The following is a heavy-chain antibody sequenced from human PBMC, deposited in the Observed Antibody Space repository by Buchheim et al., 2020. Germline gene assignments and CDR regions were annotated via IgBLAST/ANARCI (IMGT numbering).Heavy chain of an antibody. CDR3: AREYIVLVPAANRVYYYGMDV. D-gene: IGHD2-2*01. Sequence: QVQLQESGPGLVKPSGTLSLTCAVSGGSISSSNWWSWVRQPPGKGLEWIGEIYHSGSTNYNPSLKSRVTISVDKSKNQFSLKLSSVTAADTAVYYCAREYIVLVPAANRVYYYGMDVWGQGTT. CDR2: IYHSGST. CDR1: GGSISSSNW. V-gene: IGHV4-4*02. J-gene: IGHJ6*02.